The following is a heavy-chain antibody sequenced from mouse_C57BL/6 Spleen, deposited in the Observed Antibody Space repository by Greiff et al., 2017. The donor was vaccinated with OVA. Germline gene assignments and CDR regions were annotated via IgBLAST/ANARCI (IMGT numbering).Heavy chain of an antibody. CDR1: GYTFTDYY. CDR3: ARGYYGNYRGFAY. J-gene: IGHJ3*01. V-gene: IGHV1-26*01. D-gene: IGHD2-1*01. Sequence: EVQLKQSGPELVKPGASVKISCKASGYTFTDYYMNWVKQSHGKSLEWIGDINPNNGGTSYNQKFKGKATLTVDKSSSTAYMELRSLTSEDSAVYYCARGYYGNYRGFAYWGQGTLVTVSA. CDR2: INPNNGGT.